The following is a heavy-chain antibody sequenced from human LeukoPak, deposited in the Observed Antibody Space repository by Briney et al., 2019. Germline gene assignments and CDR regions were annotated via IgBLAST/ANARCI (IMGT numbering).Heavy chain of an antibody. J-gene: IGHJ6*03. Sequence: SETLSLTCAVYGGSFSGYYWSWIRQPPGKGLEWIGEINHSGSTNYNPPLKSRVTISVDTSKNQFSLKLSSVTAADTAVYYCARVNWYYYYYYMDVWGKGTTVTVSS. CDR3: ARVNWYYYYYYMDV. V-gene: IGHV4-34*01. CDR2: INHSGST. CDR1: GGSFSGYY.